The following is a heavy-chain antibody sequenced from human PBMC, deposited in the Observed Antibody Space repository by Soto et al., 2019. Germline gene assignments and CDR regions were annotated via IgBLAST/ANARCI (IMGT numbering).Heavy chain of an antibody. Sequence: PSETLSLTCTVSGGSISSYYWSWIRQPPGKGLEWIGYIYYSGSTNYNPSLKSRVTISVDTSKNQFSLYLQMNSLRAEDTAVYYCASSASPDAYWGQGTLVTVSS. D-gene: IGHD1-26*01. V-gene: IGHV4-59*12. CDR2: IYYSGST. CDR1: GGSISSYY. CDR3: ASSASPDAY. J-gene: IGHJ4*02.